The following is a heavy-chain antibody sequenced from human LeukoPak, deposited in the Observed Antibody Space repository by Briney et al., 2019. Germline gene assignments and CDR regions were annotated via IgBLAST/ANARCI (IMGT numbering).Heavy chain of an antibody. CDR3: ARLRGDFWSGYYWFDP. V-gene: IGHV1-8*01. D-gene: IGHD3-3*01. CDR2: MNPNSGNT. Sequence: ASVKVSCKASGYTFTSYDIIWVRQATGQGLEWMGWMNPNSGNTGYAQKFQGRVTMTRNTSISTAYMELSSLRSEDTAVYYCARLRGDFWSGYYWFDPRGQGTLVTVSS. J-gene: IGHJ5*02. CDR1: GYTFTSYD.